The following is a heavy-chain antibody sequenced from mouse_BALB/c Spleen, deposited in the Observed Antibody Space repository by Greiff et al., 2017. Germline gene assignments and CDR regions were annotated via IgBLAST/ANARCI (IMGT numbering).Heavy chain of an antibody. CDR3: ARGVGAY. CDR2: ISSGGST. CDR1: GFTFSSYA. J-gene: IGHJ3*01. D-gene: IGHD1-3*01. Sequence: EVHLVESGGGLVKPGGSLKLSCAASGFTFSSYAMSWVRQTPEKRLEWVASISSGGSTYYPDSVKGRFTISRDNARNILYLQMSSLRSEDTAMYYCARGVGAYWGQGTLVTVSA. V-gene: IGHV5-6-5*01.